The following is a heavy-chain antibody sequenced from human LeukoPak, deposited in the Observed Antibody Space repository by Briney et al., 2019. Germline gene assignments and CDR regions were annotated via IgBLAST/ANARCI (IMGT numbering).Heavy chain of an antibody. CDR3: AGEPGIDGYNAFDY. J-gene: IGHJ4*02. CDR1: GDTFSSYA. Sequence: SVKVSCKASGDTFSSYAISWVRQAPGQGLEWTGRIIPILGIVNYAQKFQGRVTITADRSTSTAFMELSSLRSEDTAVFYCAGEPGIDGYNAFDYWGQGTLVTVSS. CDR2: IIPILGIV. V-gene: IGHV1-69*04. D-gene: IGHD5-24*01.